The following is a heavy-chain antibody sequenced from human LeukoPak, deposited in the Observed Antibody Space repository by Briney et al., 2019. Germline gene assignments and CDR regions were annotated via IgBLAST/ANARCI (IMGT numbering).Heavy chain of an antibody. CDR3: TTGWLDY. J-gene: IGHJ4*02. CDR2: IKSRVDGGTA. V-gene: IGHV3-15*01. CDR1: GFTFTKAY. D-gene: IGHD2-15*01. Sequence: GGSLRLSCAASGFTFTKAYMSWVRQAPGKGLEWVGRIKSRVDGGTADFAAPVKGRFTISRDDSKNILYLQLNSLKNEDTAVYYCTTGWLDYWGRGSLVTVSS.